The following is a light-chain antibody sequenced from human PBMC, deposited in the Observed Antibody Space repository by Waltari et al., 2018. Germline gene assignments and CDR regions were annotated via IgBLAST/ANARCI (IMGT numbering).Light chain of an antibody. CDR1: SSSIGSNT. V-gene: IGLV1-44*01. Sequence: QSVLTQPPSASGTPGQRVTISCSGSSSSIGSNTINWYQQVPGTAPKLRIYTNNERPAGVPDRFSGSMSGTSASLAISGLQSEDEADYYCAAWDDTLNGSVFGGGTKLTVL. CDR2: TNN. CDR3: AAWDDTLNGSV. J-gene: IGLJ3*02.